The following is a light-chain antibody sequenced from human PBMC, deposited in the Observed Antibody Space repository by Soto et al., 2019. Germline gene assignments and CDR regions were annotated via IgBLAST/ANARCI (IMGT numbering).Light chain of an antibody. CDR3: QQNYNGPPIN. CDR2: GAS. Sequence: EVLRRHSQATLFVLPGEIATLSCSASQSISSNLAWYQQKPGQAPRLPIYGASTRATGIPARFSGSGSGTEFTLTITSLQSEEFAAYYCQQNYNGPPINVGQGTRLEIK. J-gene: IGKJ5*01. CDR1: QSISSN. V-gene: IGKV3D-15*01.